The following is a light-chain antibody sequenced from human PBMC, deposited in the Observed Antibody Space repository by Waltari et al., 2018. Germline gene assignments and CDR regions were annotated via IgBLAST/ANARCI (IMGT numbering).Light chain of an antibody. CDR1: SGHSTYA. J-gene: IGLJ3*02. CDR3: QTWGTGIRV. CDR2: VNNDGTH. V-gene: IGLV4-69*01. Sequence: QLMLTQSPSASASLGDPVKLTCTLRSGHSTYAIAWHQQQPGKGPRTLMKVNNDGTHGKGDGIPDCFAGSSSVAERYLTISSLQAEDDAEYYCQTWGTGIRVFGGGTKLTVL.